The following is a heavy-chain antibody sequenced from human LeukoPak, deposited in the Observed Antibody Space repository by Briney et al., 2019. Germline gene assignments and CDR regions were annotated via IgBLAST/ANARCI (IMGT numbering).Heavy chain of an antibody. V-gene: IGHV1-69*05. CDR2: IIPIFGTA. CDR1: GGTFSCYA. J-gene: IGHJ4*02. Sequence: SVKVSCKASGGTFSCYAISWVRQAPGQGLEWMGGIIPIFGTANYAQKFQGRVTITTDESTSTAYMELSSLRSEDTAVYYCARGYGGVNYYDSSGYYFDYWGQGTLVTVSS. D-gene: IGHD3-22*01. CDR3: ARGYGGVNYYDSSGYYFDY.